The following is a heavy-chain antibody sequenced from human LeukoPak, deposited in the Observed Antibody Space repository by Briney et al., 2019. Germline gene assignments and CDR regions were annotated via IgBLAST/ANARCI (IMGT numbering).Heavy chain of an antibody. D-gene: IGHD3-22*01. J-gene: IGHJ4*02. CDR2: IIPIFGTA. Sequence: SVKVSCKASGGTVSRYPISWVRQAPGQGLEWMGGIIPIFGTANYAQKFQGRVTITADESTSTAYMELSSLRSEDTAVYYCARGTYYYDSSGYYYPYWGQGTLVTVSS. CDR1: GGTVSRYP. CDR3: ARGTYYYDSSGYYYPY. V-gene: IGHV1-69*13.